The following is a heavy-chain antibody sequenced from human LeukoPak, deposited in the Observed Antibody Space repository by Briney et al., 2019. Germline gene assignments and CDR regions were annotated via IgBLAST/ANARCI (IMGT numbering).Heavy chain of an antibody. CDR3: ARAVDIVVVAAAHFDD. CDR1: GGSISNYY. CDR2: IYYSGST. Sequence: SETLSLTCTASGGSISNYYRSWIRQPPGKGLEWIGHIYYSGSTKYNPSLKSRVTISSDTSKHQFPLRLSSVTAAETAGYYFARAVDIVVVAAAHFDDWGQGTLVTVSS. V-gene: IGHV4-59*01. D-gene: IGHD2-2*03. J-gene: IGHJ4*02.